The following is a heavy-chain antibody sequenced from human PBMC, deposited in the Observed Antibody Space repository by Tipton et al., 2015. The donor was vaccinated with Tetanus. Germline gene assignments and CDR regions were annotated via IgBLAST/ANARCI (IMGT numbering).Heavy chain of an antibody. CDR3: ARSQVTMVDY. CDR2: IYHSGST. J-gene: IGHJ4*02. D-gene: IGHD3-3*01. V-gene: IGHV4-39*07. Sequence: TLSLTCTVSGGSISSSSYYWGWIRQPPGKGLEWIGEIYHSGSTNYNPSLKSRVTISVDKSKNQFSLKLSSVTAADTAVYYCARSQVTMVDYWGQGTLVTVSS. CDR1: GGSISSSSYY.